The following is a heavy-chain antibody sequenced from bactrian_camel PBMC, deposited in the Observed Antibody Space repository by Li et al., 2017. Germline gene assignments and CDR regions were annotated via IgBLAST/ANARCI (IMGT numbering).Heavy chain of an antibody. Sequence: VQLVESGGGSVQAGGSLRLSCAASGDTSRTTCMGWFRQVPGKEREGVATFESDGTTNYADSAKGRFTISKDNGKNTLHLDLNGLTPEDTGMYYCAAQRSTESCDIGAAFVYWGQGTQVTVS. CDR2: FESDGTT. CDR1: GDTSRTTC. CDR3: AAQRSTESCDIGAAFVY. D-gene: IGHD1*01. V-gene: IGHV3S53*01. J-gene: IGHJ6*01.